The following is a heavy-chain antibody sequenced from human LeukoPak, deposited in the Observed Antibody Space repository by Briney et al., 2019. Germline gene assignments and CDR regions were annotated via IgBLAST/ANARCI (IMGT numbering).Heavy chain of an antibody. V-gene: IGHV4-34*01. Sequence: PSETLSLTRAVYGGSFSGYYWSWIRQPPGKGLEWIGEINHSGSTNYNPSLKSRVTISVDTSKNQFSLKLSSVTAADTAVYYCARVDSGDDQRPDYWGQGTLVTVSS. CDR1: GGSFSGYY. CDR2: INHSGST. J-gene: IGHJ4*02. D-gene: IGHD5-12*01. CDR3: ARVDSGDDQRPDY.